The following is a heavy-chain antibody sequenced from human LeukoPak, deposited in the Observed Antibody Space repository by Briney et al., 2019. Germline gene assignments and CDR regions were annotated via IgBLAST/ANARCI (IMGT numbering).Heavy chain of an antibody. J-gene: IGHJ6*03. D-gene: IGHD3-10*01. CDR2: IYTSGST. CDR3: ARDRGQDDSLEGYYYYYYMDV. Sequence: SETLSLTCTVSGGSISSYYWSWIRQPAGKGLEWIGRIYTSGSTNYNPSLKSRVTMSVDTSKNQFSLKLSSVTAADTAVYYCARDRGQDDSLEGYYYYYYMDVWGKGTTVTVSS. V-gene: IGHV4-4*07. CDR1: GGSISSYY.